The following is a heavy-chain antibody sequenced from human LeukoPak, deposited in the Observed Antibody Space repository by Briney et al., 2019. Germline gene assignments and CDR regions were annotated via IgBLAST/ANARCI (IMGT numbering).Heavy chain of an antibody. CDR3: AGSSRADWNYVGHEFDC. CDR2: IIPIFGTA. CDR1: GGTFSSYA. D-gene: IGHD1-7*01. V-gene: IGHV1-69*01. J-gene: IGHJ4*02. Sequence: SVKVSCKASGGTFSSYATSWVRQAPGQGLGWMGGIIPIFGTANYAQKFQGRVTITADESTSTAYMELSSLRSEDTAVYYCAGSSRADWNYVGHEFDCWGQGTLVTVSS.